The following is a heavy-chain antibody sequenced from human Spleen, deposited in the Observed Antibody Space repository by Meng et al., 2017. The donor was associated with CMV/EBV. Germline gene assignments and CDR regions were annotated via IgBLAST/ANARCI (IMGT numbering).Heavy chain of an antibody. CDR3: AHRLSGWSGYPS. J-gene: IGHJ5*02. D-gene: IGHD3-3*01. CDR1: GFSLSTSGVR. V-gene: IGHV2-5*01. CDR2: IYWNDDK. Sequence: CTFSGFSLSTSGVRVGWIRQPPGKALEWLALIYWNDDKRYSPSLKSRLTITKDTSKNQVVLTMTNMDPVDTATYYCAHRLSGWSGYPSWGQGTLVTVSS.